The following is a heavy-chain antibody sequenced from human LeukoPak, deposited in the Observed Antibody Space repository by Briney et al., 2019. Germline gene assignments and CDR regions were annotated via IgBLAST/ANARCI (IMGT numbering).Heavy chain of an antibody. CDR3: ARRGCSSTSCYPFDY. V-gene: IGHV4-34*01. CDR2: INHSGST. J-gene: IGHJ4*02. CDR1: GGSFSGYY. D-gene: IGHD2-2*01. Sequence: PSETLSLTCAVYGGSFSGYYWSWIRQPPGKGLEWIGEINHSGSTNYNPSLKSRVTISVDTSKNQFSLKLSSVTAADTAVYYCARRGCSSTSCYPFDYWGQGTLVTVSS.